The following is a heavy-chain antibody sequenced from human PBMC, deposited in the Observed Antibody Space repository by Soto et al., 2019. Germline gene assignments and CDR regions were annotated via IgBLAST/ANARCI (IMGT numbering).Heavy chain of an antibody. V-gene: IGHV1-3*01. J-gene: IGHJ4*02. CDR3: ARIRSGATFDY. CDR2: INPGTGNT. D-gene: IGHD3-10*01. Sequence: QVHLVQSGAAVMRPGASVQVSCKASGYTLTKYAIHWVRQAPGQSLEWMGWINPGTGNTAYSQRFHGRVTITGDTSANRAYMELRSLRSEDSAVYYCARIRSGATFDYWGPGTQVTVSS. CDR1: GYTLTKYA.